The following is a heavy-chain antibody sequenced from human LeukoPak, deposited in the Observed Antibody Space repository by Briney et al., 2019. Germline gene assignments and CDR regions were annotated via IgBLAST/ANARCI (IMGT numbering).Heavy chain of an antibody. J-gene: IGHJ4*02. Sequence: PGGSLRLSCSASGFIFSNAWMNWVRQAPGKGLEWVGRIKRKSDGGTAEYAAPVKGRFLISRGDSRDMVYLQMNRLKTEDTAVYYCTTDPSVLVVGFWGQGTTVTVSS. V-gene: IGHV3-15*01. D-gene: IGHD2-21*01. CDR2: IKRKSDGGTA. CDR1: GFIFSNAW. CDR3: TTDPSVLVVGF.